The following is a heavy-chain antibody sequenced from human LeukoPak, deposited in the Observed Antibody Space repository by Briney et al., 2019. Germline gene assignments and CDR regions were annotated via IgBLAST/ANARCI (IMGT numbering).Heavy chain of an antibody. V-gene: IGHV4-59*11. D-gene: IGHD5-24*01. CDR3: ARDRRVEMATINYFDY. CDR2: IYYSGST. CDR1: GGSISSHY. J-gene: IGHJ4*02. Sequence: SETLSLTCTVSGGSISSHYWSWIRQPPGKGLEWIGYIYYSGSTNYNPSLKSRVTISVDTSKNQFSLKLSSVTAADTAVYYCARDRRVEMATINYFDYWGQGTPVTVSS.